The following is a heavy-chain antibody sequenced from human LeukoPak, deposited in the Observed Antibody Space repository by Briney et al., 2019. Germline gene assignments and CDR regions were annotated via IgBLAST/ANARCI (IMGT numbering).Heavy chain of an antibody. CDR2: ISSTGSTM. J-gene: IGHJ6*03. V-gene: IGHV3-48*04. CDR1: GFTFSSYG. D-gene: IGHD1-26*01. Sequence: GGSLRLSCAASGFTFSSYGMTWVRQAPGKGLEWLSYISSTGSTMYYADSVKGRFTISRDNAKNSLYLQMSSLRAEDTAVYYCAKGYGWEASYYYYYMDVWGKGTTVTISS. CDR3: AKGYGWEASYYYYYMDV.